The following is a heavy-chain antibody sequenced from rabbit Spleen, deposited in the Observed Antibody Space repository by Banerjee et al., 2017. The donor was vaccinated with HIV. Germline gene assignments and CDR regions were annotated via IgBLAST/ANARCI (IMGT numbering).Heavy chain of an antibody. CDR3: VRDQAGDADYGPYYLNF. V-gene: IGHV1S45*01. J-gene: IGHJ4*01. Sequence: LEESGGGLVKPEGSLTLTCKATGFSFSDRDVMCWVRQAPGKGLEWIACINTATGKAVYASWAKGRFTISTTSSTTVTLQITSLTAADTATYFCVRDQAGDADYGPYYLNFWGPGTLVTVS. CDR1: GFSFSDRDV. D-gene: IGHD2-1*01. CDR2: INTATGKA.